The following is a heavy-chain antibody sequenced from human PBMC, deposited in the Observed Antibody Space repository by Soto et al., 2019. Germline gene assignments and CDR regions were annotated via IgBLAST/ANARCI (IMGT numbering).Heavy chain of an antibody. CDR2: IYHSGST. D-gene: IGHD6-19*01. Sequence: SETLSLTCTVSGGSISTYYWSWLRQPPGKGLEWIGYIYHSGSTNYNPSLKSRVTISVDKSKNQFSLRLSSVTAADTAVYYCSRHGYSSGWSDAFDIWGQGTMVTVSS. CDR1: GGSISTYY. V-gene: IGHV4-59*08. CDR3: SRHGYSSGWSDAFDI. J-gene: IGHJ3*02.